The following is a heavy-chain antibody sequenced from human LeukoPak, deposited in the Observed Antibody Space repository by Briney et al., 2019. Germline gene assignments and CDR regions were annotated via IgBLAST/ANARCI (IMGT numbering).Heavy chain of an antibody. J-gene: IGHJ4*02. Sequence: GGSLRLSCAASGFTFSNAWMSWVGQSPGKGLEWLGRIKSKTDGGTTDYAAPVKGRFTISRDDSKNTLNLKMNSLKTEYTPGNYSTTALYWKDGSKDSWGQGTLVTVSS. CDR2: IKSKTDGGTT. CDR1: GFTFSNAW. V-gene: IGHV3-15*01. CDR3: TTALYWKDGSKDS. D-gene: IGHD1-1*01.